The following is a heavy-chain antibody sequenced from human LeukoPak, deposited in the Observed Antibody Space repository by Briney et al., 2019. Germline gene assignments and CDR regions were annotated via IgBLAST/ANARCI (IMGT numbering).Heavy chain of an antibody. D-gene: IGHD3-22*01. CDR1: GFTFSSYS. Sequence: GGSLRLSRAASGFTFSSYSMNWVRQAPGKGLEWVSYISSSSSTIYYADSVKGRFTISRDNAKNSLYLQMNSLRDEDTAVYYCARDPPHQLYYYDSSGYWTWGQGTLVTVSS. J-gene: IGHJ5*02. V-gene: IGHV3-48*02. CDR2: ISSSSSTI. CDR3: ARDPPHQLYYYDSSGYWT.